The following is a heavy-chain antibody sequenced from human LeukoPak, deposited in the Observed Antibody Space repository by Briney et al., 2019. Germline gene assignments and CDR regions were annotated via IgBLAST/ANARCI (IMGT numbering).Heavy chain of an antibody. CDR3: ARSLIIVSSRESYYFDY. Sequence: GGSLRLSCAASGFTFSSYWMHWVRQAPGKGLEWVSYISSSSSTIYYADSVKGRFTISRDNAKNSLYLQMNSLRAEDTAVYYCARSLIIVSSRESYYFDYWGQGTLVTVSS. J-gene: IGHJ4*02. V-gene: IGHV3-48*01. D-gene: IGHD2-21*01. CDR2: ISSSSSTI. CDR1: GFTFSSYW.